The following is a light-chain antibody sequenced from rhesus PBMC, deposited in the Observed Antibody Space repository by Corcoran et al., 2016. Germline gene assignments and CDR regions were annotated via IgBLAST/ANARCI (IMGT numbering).Light chain of an antibody. Sequence: SSGLTQEPALSVALGHTVRMTCQGDSLKTYYASWYQQKPGQVPVLVIFGNTTRPSGIPGRFSGSWSGNTGSLTITGAQGEDEADYYCGSWDNSGRDYFFGGGTRFTVL. J-gene: IGLJ1*01. CDR1: SLKTYY. V-gene: IGLV3S11*01. CDR3: GSWDNSGRDYF. CDR2: GNT.